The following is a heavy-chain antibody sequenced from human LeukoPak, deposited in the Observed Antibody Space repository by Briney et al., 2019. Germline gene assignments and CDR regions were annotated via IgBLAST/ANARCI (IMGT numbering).Heavy chain of an antibody. J-gene: IGHJ4*02. CDR1: GFTFSSYA. CDR2: ISSSGGRT. V-gene: IGHV3-23*01. D-gene: IGHD3-22*01. Sequence: PGGSLRLPCAASGFTFSSYAMSWVRQAPGKGLEWVSAISSSGGRTYYADSVQGRFTISRDNSKNTLYLQMNSLRAEDTAAYYCAARHYYYDSTLGWGQGTLVTVSS. CDR3: AARHYYYDSTLG.